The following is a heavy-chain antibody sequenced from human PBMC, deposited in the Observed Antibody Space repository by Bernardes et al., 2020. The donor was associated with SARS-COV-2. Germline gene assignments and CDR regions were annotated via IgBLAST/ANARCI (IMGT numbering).Heavy chain of an antibody. J-gene: IGHJ6*02. CDR1: GFTFSSYA. Sequence: GGSLRLSCAASGFTFSSYAMSWVRQAPGKGLEWVSAISGSGGSTYYADSVKGRFTISRDNSKNTLYLQMNSLRAEDTAVYYCAKAPRGSGSLYYYYYGMDVWGQGTTVTVSS. D-gene: IGHD3-10*01. CDR2: ISGSGGST. V-gene: IGHV3-23*01. CDR3: AKAPRGSGSLYYYYYGMDV.